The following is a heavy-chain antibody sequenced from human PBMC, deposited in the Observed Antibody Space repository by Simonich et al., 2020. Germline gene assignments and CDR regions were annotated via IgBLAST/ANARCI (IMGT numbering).Heavy chain of an antibody. Sequence: EVQLVESGGGLVQPGGSLKLSCAASGFTFSGSAMHWVRQASGKGLEWVGRIRSKANSYATAYAASVKGRFTISRDDSKNTAYLQMNSLKNEDTAVYYCTRFDYYGSGSYYFDYWGQGTLVTVSS. D-gene: IGHD3-10*01. CDR2: IRSKANSYAT. CDR1: GFTFSGSA. CDR3: TRFDYYGSGSYYFDY. J-gene: IGHJ4*02. V-gene: IGHV3-73*02.